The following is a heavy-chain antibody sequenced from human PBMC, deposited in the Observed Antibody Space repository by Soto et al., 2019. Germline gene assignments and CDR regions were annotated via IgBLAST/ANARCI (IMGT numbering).Heavy chain of an antibody. V-gene: IGHV1-8*01. CDR1: GYTFTSYD. J-gene: IGHJ3*02. CDR3: ASPARNYDFWSGYSFDI. CDR2: MNPNSGNT. D-gene: IGHD3-3*01. Sequence: QVQLVQSGAEVKKPGASVKVSCKASGYTFTSYDINWVRQATGQGLEWMGWMNPNSGNTGYAQQFQGRGTMTRNTSISTAYMELSSLRSEDTAGYYCASPARNYDFWSGYSFDIWGQGTMVTVSS.